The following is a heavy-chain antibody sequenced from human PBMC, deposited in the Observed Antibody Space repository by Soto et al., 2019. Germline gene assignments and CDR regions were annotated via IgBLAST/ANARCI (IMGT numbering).Heavy chain of an antibody. Sequence: QVELVESGGGVVQPGRSLRLSCAASAVTFTGYGMHWVRQAPGKGLEWVAVIRFDGSNIYYADSVKGRFTIARYNARNMLYLQMNSLRAEETAVYYCARDGVGSTAYFGYFDYWGLGNLVTVSS. CDR2: IRFDGSNI. V-gene: IGHV3-33*01. D-gene: IGHD1-26*01. CDR1: AVTFTGYG. J-gene: IGHJ4*02. CDR3: ARDGVGSTAYFGYFDY.